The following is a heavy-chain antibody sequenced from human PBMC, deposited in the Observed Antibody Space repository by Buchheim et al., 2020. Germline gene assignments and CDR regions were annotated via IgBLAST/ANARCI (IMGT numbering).Heavy chain of an antibody. Sequence: EVQLVESGGGLVQPGGSLRLSCAASGLTFSSYCMSWVRQAPGKGLEWLANLKQDGSEKYYVDSVKGGFTISRDNPKNSLSLQMNRLRAEDTAVYYCARDLLAGGFDYWGQGTL. CDR3: ARDLLAGGFDY. V-gene: IGHV3-7*01. J-gene: IGHJ4*02. D-gene: IGHD2-21*01. CDR2: LKQDGSEK. CDR1: GLTFSSYC.